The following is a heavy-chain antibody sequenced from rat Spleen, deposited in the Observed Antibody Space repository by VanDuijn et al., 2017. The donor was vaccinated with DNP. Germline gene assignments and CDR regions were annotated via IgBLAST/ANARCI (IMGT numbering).Heavy chain of an antibody. V-gene: IGHV5S11*01. CDR3: AKAGGYSPWYFDY. CDR1: GFTFSNYG. J-gene: IGHJ2*01. Sequence: EVRLVESGGDLVQPGRSLKLSCSASGFTFSNYGMAWVRQAPTKGLEWVASISTGGGDTYYRDSVKGRFTISRDNAKSTLYLQMDSLRSEETATYYCAKAGGYSPWYFDYWGQGVMVTVSS. D-gene: IGHD1-11*01. CDR2: ISTGGGDT.